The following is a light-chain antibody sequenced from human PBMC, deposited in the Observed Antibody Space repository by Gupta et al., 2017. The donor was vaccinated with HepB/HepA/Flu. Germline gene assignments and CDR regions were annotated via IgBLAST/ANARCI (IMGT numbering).Light chain of an antibody. J-gene: IGLJ3*02. V-gene: IGLV1-40*01. Sequence: QSAVTQPPSLSGAPAPTVTISCTGSSSNIGAGYGVNWSQPVPGTAPKLIMFANTNRPSGVPYRFAAPKSGTSASLAITGLQADDETDYYCQAYDNRLGGRVFGGGTKLTVL. CDR1: SSNIGAGYG. CDR3: QAYDNRLGGRV. CDR2: ANT.